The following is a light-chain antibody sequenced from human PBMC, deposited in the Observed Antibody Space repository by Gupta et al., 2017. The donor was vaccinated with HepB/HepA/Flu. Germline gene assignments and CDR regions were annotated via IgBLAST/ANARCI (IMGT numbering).Light chain of an antibody. CDR2: KNN. V-gene: IGLV10-54*04. CDR3: SAWDSSLSAQV. Sequence: VSKGFRQTATLTCTGNSNNVGNQGAAWLQQHQGHPPKLLSYKNNNRPSGISERFSASRSGNTASLTITGLQPEDEADYYCSAWDSSLSAQVFGGGTKLTVL. J-gene: IGLJ2*01. CDR1: SNNVGNQG.